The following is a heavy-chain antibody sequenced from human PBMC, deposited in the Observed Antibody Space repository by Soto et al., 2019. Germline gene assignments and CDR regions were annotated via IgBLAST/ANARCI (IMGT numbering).Heavy chain of an antibody. V-gene: IGHV3-21*04. D-gene: IGHD3-10*01. CDR3: AKSRRFYYGSGSHHRGYYGMDV. CDR1: GFTLSSYS. CDR2: ISSTSTYI. J-gene: IGHJ6*02. Sequence: GGSLRLSCAASGFTLSSYSMNWVRQAPGKGLEWVSFISSTSTYIYYADSMRGRLTISRDNAKNSLYLQMDSLRAEDTAVYYCAKSRRFYYGSGSHHRGYYGMDVWGQGTTVTVSS.